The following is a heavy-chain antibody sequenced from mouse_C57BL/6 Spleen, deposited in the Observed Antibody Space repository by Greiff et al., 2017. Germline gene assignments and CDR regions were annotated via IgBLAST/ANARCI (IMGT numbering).Heavy chain of an antibody. Sequence: DVMLVESGGGLVKPGGSLKLSCAASGFTFSSYAMSWVRQTPEKRLEWVATISDGGSYTYYPDNVKGRFTISRDNAKNNLYLQMSHLKSEDTAMYYCARDVDGYGDFDYWGQGTTLTVSS. CDR1: GFTFSSYA. CDR2: ISDGGSYT. D-gene: IGHD2-3*01. J-gene: IGHJ2*01. CDR3: ARDVDGYGDFDY. V-gene: IGHV5-4*01.